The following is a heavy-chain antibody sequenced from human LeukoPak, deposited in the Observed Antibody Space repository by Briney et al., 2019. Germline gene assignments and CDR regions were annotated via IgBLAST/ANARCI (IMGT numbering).Heavy chain of an antibody. J-gene: IGHJ4*02. CDR3: ARGIGYYLLDY. CDR2: IYYSGST. V-gene: IGHV4-59*01. Sequence: SETLSLTCTVSGGSISSYYWSWIRQPPGKGLEWIGYIYYSGSTNYNPSLRSRVTISVDTSKNQFSLKLSSVTAADTAVYYCARGIGYYLLDYWGQGTLVTVSS. CDR1: GGSISSYY. D-gene: IGHD3-22*01.